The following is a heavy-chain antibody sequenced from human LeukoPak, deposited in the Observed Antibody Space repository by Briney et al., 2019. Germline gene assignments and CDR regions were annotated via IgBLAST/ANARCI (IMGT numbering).Heavy chain of an antibody. D-gene: IGHD3-10*01. V-gene: IGHV3-43D*03. J-gene: IGHJ6*03. Sequence: GGSLRLSCAASGFTFSSYAMHWVRQAPGKGLEWVSLISWDGGSTYYADSVKGRFTISRDNSKNSLYLQMNSLRAEDTALYYCAKDYGSGSYNYYYMDVWGKGTTVTVSS. CDR1: GFTFSSYA. CDR3: AKDYGSGSYNYYYMDV. CDR2: ISWDGGST.